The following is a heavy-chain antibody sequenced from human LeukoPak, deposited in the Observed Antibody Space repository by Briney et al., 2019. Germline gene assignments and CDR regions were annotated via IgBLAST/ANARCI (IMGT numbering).Heavy chain of an antibody. CDR1: GYTFTSYY. CDR3: ARDVSSVTLAYCGGDCYEDAFDI. V-gene: IGHV1-46*03. CDR2: INPSGGST. D-gene: IGHD2-21*01. J-gene: IGHJ3*02. Sequence: ASVKVSCKXSGYTFTSYYMHWVRQAPGQGLEWMGIINPSGGSTSYSQKFQGRVTMTRDTSTSTVYMELSSLRSEDTAVYYCARDVSSVTLAYCGGDCYEDAFDIWGQGTMVTVSS.